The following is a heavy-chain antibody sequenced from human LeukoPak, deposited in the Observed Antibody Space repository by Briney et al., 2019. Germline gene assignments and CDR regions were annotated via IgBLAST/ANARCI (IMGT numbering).Heavy chain of an antibody. CDR2: TWFDGSNK. CDR3: AGGVGYYGAGTFSHFDY. V-gene: IGHV3-33*01. CDR1: GFTFSSYG. J-gene: IGHJ4*02. Sequence: GGSLRLSCAASGFTFSSYGMHWVRQAPGRGLEWVALTWFDGSNKYYADSVKGRFTISRDNSKNTLYLQMSSLRAEDTAVYFCAGGVGYYGAGTFSHFDYGGRGTLVTVSS. D-gene: IGHD3-10*01.